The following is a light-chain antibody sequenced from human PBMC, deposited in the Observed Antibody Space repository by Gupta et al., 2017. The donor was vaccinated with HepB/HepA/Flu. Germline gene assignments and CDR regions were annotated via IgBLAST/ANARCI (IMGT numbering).Light chain of an antibody. Sequence: EIVLTQSPGTLSLSPGERATLSCRASQSVSSNYLAWYQQKPGQAPRLLIYGASSRATGIPDRFSGSGSGTDFTLTISRLEPEDFAVYYCQQDGSSPQTCGQGTKVEIK. J-gene: IGKJ1*01. CDR3: QQDGSSPQT. CDR1: QSVSSNY. CDR2: GAS. V-gene: IGKV3-20*01.